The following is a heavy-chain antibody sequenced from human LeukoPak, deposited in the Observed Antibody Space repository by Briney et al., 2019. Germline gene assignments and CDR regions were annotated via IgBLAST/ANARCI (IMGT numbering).Heavy chain of an antibody. V-gene: IGHV5-51*01. CDR2: IYPGDSDT. D-gene: IGHD4-17*01. Sequence: GESLKISCKGSGXSFTSYWIGWVRQMPGKGLEWMGIIYPGDSDTRYSPSFQGQITISADKSISTAYLQWGSLKASDTAMYYCARHGNDYGDYADAFDIWGQGTMVTVSS. CDR1: GXSFTSYW. J-gene: IGHJ3*02. CDR3: ARHGNDYGDYADAFDI.